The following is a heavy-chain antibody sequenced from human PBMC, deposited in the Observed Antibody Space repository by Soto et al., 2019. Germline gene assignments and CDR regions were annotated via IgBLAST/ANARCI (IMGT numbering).Heavy chain of an antibody. D-gene: IGHD4-17*01. CDR2: IYYSGST. Sequence: SETLSLTCTVSGGSISSGGYYWSWIRQHPGKGLEWIGYIYYSGSTYYNPSLKSRVTISVDTSKNQFSLKLSSVTAADTAVYYCARSTTVTRNFDYWGQGTLVTVS. V-gene: IGHV4-31*03. CDR1: GGSISSGGYY. J-gene: IGHJ4*02. CDR3: ARSTTVTRNFDY.